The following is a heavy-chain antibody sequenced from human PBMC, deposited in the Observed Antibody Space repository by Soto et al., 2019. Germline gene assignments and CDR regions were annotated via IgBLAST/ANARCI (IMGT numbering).Heavy chain of an antibody. CDR3: AREWINSSSWYRDYYYGMDV. Sequence: QVQLVQSGAEVKKSGASVKVSCKASGYTFTSYGISWVRQAPGQGLEWMGWISAYNGNTNYAQKLQGRVTMTTDTSTSTAYMELRSLRSDDTAVYYCAREWINSSSWYRDYYYGMDVWGQGTTVTVSS. CDR1: GYTFTSYG. V-gene: IGHV1-18*04. J-gene: IGHJ6*02. CDR2: ISAYNGNT. D-gene: IGHD6-13*01.